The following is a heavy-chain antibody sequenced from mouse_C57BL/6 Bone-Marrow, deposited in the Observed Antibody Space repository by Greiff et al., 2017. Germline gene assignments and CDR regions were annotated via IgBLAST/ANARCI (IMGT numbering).Heavy chain of an antibody. D-gene: IGHD2-4*01. CDR2: IDPENGDT. CDR1: GFNIKDDY. V-gene: IGHV14-4*01. CDR3: TPITTGYYFDY. Sequence: EVKLMESGAELVRPGASVKLSCTASGFNIKDDYMHWVKQRPEQGLEWIGWIDPENGDTEYASKFQGKATITADTSSNTAYLQLSSLTSEDTAVYYCTPITTGYYFDYWGQGTTLTVSS. J-gene: IGHJ2*01.